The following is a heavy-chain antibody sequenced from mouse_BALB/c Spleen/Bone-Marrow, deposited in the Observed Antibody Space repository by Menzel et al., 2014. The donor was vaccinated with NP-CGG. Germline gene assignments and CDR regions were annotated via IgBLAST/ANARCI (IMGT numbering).Heavy chain of an antibody. D-gene: IGHD2-4*01. CDR2: IYPGDGDT. V-gene: IGHV1-80*01. CDR1: GYAFSNYG. J-gene: IGHJ4*01. Sequence: QVQLQQSGAELVRPGSSVKISCKASGYAFSNYGMNWVKQRPGQGLEWIGQIYPGDGDTNYNGKFKGRVTLTADKSSSTAYMQLSSLTSEDSAVYFCASVHDYGRGYAMDYWGQGTSVTVSS. CDR3: ASVHDYGRGYAMDY.